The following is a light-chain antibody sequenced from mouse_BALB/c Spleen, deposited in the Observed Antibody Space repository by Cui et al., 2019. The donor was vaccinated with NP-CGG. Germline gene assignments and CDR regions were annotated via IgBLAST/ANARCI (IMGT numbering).Light chain of an antibody. J-gene: IGLJ1*01. CDR2: GTN. CDR3: ALWYSNHWM. Sequence: QAVVTQESALTTSPGETVTLNCRSSTGAVTTSNYANWVQEKPDHLFTGLIGGTNNRAPGVPARFSGSLIGDKAALTITGAQTEDEAIYFCALWYSNHWMFGGGTKLTVL. V-gene: IGLV1*01. CDR1: TGAVTTSNY.